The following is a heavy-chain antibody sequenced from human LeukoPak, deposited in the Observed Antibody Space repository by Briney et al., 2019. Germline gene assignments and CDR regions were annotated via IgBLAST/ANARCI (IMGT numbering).Heavy chain of an antibody. D-gene: IGHD3-10*01. CDR3: ARVDYGSGPFTGYYYYGMDV. CDR2: IIPILGIA. V-gene: IGHV1-69*04. Sequence: GPSVKASCTASGGTFSRYATSWVRQAPGQGLEWMGRIIPILGIANYAQKFQGRVTITADKSTSTSCMELSSLRSEDTAVYFCARVDYGSGPFTGYYYYGMDVWGQGTTVTVSS. J-gene: IGHJ6*02. CDR1: GGTFSRYA.